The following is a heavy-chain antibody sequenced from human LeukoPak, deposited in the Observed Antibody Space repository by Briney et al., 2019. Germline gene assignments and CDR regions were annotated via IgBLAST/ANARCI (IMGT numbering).Heavy chain of an antibody. J-gene: IGHJ5*02. CDR2: INPSGGST. CDR3: ARDNSVEDTAWWFDP. CDR1: GYTFTSYY. Sequence: ASVKVSCKASGYTFTSYYMHWVRQAPGQGLEWIGIINPSGGSTSYAQKFQGRVTMTRGMSTSTDYMELSSLRSEDTAVYYCARDNSVEDTAWWFDPWGQGTLVTVSS. V-gene: IGHV1-46*01. D-gene: IGHD4-23*01.